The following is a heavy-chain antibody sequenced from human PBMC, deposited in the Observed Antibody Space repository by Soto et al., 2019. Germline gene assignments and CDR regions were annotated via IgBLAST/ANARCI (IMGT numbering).Heavy chain of an antibody. CDR1: GGTFSSYA. V-gene: IGHV1-69*13. J-gene: IGHJ5*02. Sequence: SVKVSCKASGGTFSSYAISWVRQAPGQGLEWMGGIIPIFGTANYAQKFQGRVTITADESTSTAYMELSSLRSEDTAVYYCARGYYYDSSGVTNRFDPWGKGTLVTVSS. CDR3: ARGYYYDSSGVTNRFDP. D-gene: IGHD3-22*01. CDR2: IIPIFGTA.